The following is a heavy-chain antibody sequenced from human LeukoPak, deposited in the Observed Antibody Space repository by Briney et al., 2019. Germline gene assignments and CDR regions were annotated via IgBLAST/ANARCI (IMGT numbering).Heavy chain of an antibody. CDR2: IKQEGSEK. D-gene: IGHD1-26*01. Sequence: GGSLRLSCAASGFTFSSYWMSWVRQAPGKGLEWVANIKQEGSEKYYVDSVKGRFTISRDNAKNSLYLQMNSLRAEDTAVYYCARGAVNWIMDVWGQGTTVTVSS. CDR3: ARGAVNWIMDV. CDR1: GFTFSSYW. J-gene: IGHJ6*02. V-gene: IGHV3-7*01.